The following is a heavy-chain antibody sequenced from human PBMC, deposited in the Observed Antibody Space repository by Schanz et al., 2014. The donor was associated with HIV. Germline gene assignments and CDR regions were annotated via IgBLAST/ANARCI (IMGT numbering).Heavy chain of an antibody. CDR1: GGTFSIYA. J-gene: IGHJ6*02. Sequence: QVQLVQSGAEVEKPGASAKVSCKASGGTFSIYAISWVRQAPGQGLEWMGGIIPIFGTANYAQKFQGRVTIIADESTSTAYMELSSLRSADTAVYFCARAAFSSEYYYGMDVWGQGTTVTVSS. D-gene: IGHD3-3*02. CDR2: IIPIFGTA. CDR3: ARAAFSSEYYYGMDV. V-gene: IGHV1-69*01.